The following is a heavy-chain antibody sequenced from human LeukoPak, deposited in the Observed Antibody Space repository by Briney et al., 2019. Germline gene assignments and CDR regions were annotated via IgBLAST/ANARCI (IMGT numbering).Heavy chain of an antibody. D-gene: IGHD3-10*01. CDR3: ARGRTMDPIGYDAFDI. CDR2: IIPILGIA. CDR1: GGTFSSYA. V-gene: IGHV1-69*04. J-gene: IGHJ3*02. Sequence: SVKVSCKASGGTFSSYAISWVRQAPGQGLEWMGRIIPILGIANYAQKFQGRVTITADKSTSTAYMELSSLRSEDTAVYYCARGRTMDPIGYDAFDIWGQGTMVTVSS.